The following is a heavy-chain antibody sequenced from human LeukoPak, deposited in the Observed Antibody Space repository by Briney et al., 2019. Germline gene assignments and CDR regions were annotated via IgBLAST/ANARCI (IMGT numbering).Heavy chain of an antibody. D-gene: IGHD3-22*01. CDR3: AREEAWLYRRRAFDI. Sequence: GGSLSLSCAASGFTFSSYSMNWVRQAPGKGLEWVSYICSSSSTIYYADSVKGRFTISRDNAKNAQYPQMNSLRDGDTAVYYCAREEAWLYRRRAFDIWGQGTMVTVSS. V-gene: IGHV3-48*02. CDR1: GFTFSSYS. J-gene: IGHJ3*02. CDR2: ICSSSSTI.